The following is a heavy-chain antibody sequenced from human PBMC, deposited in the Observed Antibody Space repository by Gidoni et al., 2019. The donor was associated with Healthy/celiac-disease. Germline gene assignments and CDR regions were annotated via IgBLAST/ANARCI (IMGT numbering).Heavy chain of an antibody. CDR2: IVPSDSYT. CDR1: GYSFTSYW. D-gene: IGHD1-26*01. Sequence: EGQLVQYGAEVTKHGETRRIPCKGSGYSFTSYWIRRVRQMTGKGLELMVRIVPSDSYTNYSPSFQGHVTISADKSISTAYLQWSSLKASDTAMYYCARPSDGSYADWGQGTLVTVSS. J-gene: IGHJ4*02. V-gene: IGHV5-10-1*03. CDR3: ARPSDGSYAD.